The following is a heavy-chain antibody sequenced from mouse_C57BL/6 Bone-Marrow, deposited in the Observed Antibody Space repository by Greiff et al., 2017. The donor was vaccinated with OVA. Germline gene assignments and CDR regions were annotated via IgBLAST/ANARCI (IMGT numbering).Heavy chain of an antibody. CDR3: ATPYYYGSGNY. D-gene: IGHD1-1*01. V-gene: IGHV1-81*01. CDR1: GYTFTSYG. CDR2: IYPRSGNT. J-gene: IGHJ2*01. Sequence: VQVVESGAELARPGASVKLSCKASGYTFTSYGISWVKQRTGQGLEWIGQIYPRSGNTYYNEKFKGKATLTADKSSSTAYMELRSLTSEDSAGYFCATPYYYGSGNYWDQGTTLTVSS.